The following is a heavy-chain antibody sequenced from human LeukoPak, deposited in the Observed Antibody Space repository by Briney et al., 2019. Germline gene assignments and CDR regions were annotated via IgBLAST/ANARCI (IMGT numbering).Heavy chain of an antibody. CDR2: ISSSGRTI. CDR1: GFTFSSYE. V-gene: IGHV3-48*03. D-gene: IGHD6-13*01. CDR3: ARVAGRHYYGMDV. J-gene: IGHJ6*02. Sequence: GGSLRLSCAASGFTFSSYEMNWVRQAPGKGLEWVSYISSSGRTIYYADSVKGRFTISRDNAKNSLYLQMNSLRAEDTAVYYCARVAGRHYYGMDVWGQGTTVTVSS.